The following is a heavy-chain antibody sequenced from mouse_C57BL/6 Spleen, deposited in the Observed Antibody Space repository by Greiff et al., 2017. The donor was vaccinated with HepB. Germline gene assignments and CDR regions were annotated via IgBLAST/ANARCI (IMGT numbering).Heavy chain of an antibody. V-gene: IGHV1-18*01. J-gene: IGHJ1*03. CDR3: ASGGYYGSSPGYFDV. CDR2: INPNNGGT. D-gene: IGHD1-1*01. CDR1: GYTFTDYN. Sequence: VQLKESGPELVKPGASVKIPCKASGYTFTDYNMDWVKQSHGKSLEWIGDINPNNGGTIYNQKFKGKATLTVDKSSSTSYMELRSLTSEDTAVYYCASGGYYGSSPGYFDVWGTGTTVTVSS.